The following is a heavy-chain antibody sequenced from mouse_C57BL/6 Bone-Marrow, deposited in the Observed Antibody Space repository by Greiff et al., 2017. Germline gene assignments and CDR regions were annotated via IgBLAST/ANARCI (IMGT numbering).Heavy chain of an antibody. Sequence: QVQLQQPGAELVKPGASVTMSCKASGYTFTSYWITWVKQRPGQGLEWIGDIYPGSGSTNYNEKFKNKATLTVDTSSSTAYMQLSSLTSEDSAVYYCARGPFAYWGQGTLVTVSA. CDR1: GYTFTSYW. CDR3: ARGPFAY. J-gene: IGHJ3*01. V-gene: IGHV1-55*01. CDR2: IYPGSGST.